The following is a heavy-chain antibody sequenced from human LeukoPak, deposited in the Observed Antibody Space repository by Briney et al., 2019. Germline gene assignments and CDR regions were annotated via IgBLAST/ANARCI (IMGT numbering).Heavy chain of an antibody. CDR3: AREGYYGSGSPPSLYFDY. D-gene: IGHD3-10*01. CDR2: ISRDGKRQ. V-gene: IGHV3-30*03. Sequence: GGSLRLSCATSGFIFNNYDPHWVRQAPGKGLEWLATISRDGKRQFYTDSVKGRFTISRDDSRNTLYLQMNSLRPEDTAVYYCAREGYYGSGSPPSLYFDYWGQGTLVTVSS. J-gene: IGHJ4*02. CDR1: GFIFNNYD.